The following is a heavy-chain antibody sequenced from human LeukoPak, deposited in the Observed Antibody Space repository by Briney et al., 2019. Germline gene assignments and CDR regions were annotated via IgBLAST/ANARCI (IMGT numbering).Heavy chain of an antibody. CDR3: ARDWYSRDWPYYYYYYYMDV. Sequence: ASVKVSCKASGYTFTDYYMHWVRQAPGQGLEWMGWINLNSRGTNYAQKFQGRVTMTRDMSTSTVYMELSSLRSEDTAVYYCARDWYSRDWPYYYYYYYMDVWGKGTTVTVSS. CDR1: GYTFTDYY. J-gene: IGHJ6*03. D-gene: IGHD6-13*01. CDR2: INLNSRGT. V-gene: IGHV1-2*02.